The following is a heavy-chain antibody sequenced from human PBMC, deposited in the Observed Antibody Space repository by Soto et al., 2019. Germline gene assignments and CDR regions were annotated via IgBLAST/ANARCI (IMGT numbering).Heavy chain of an antibody. V-gene: IGHV1-69*04. D-gene: IGHD2-15*01. CDR3: AIDHEWYCSGGSCYSWFDP. CDR2: IIPILGIA. CDR1: GGTFSSYT. J-gene: IGHJ5*02. Sequence: GASVKVSCKASGGTFSSYTISWVRQAPGQGLEWMGRIIPILGIANYARKFQGRVTITADKSTSTAYMELSSLRSEDTAVYYCAIDHEWYCSGGSCYSWFDPWGQGTLVTVSS.